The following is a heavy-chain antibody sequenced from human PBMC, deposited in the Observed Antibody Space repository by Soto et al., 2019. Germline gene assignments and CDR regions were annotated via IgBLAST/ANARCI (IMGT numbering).Heavy chain of an antibody. D-gene: IGHD1-26*01. J-gene: IGHJ4*02. CDR1: GFTVSSNY. CDR2: IYSGGIT. Sequence: GGSLRLSCAASGFTVSSNYMSWVRQAPGKGLEWVSVIYSGGITYYADSVKGRFTISRDNSKNTLYLQMNSLRAEDTAVYYCERDRGLDLGAIGYWGQGTLVTVSS. V-gene: IGHV3-66*01. CDR3: ERDRGLDLGAIGY.